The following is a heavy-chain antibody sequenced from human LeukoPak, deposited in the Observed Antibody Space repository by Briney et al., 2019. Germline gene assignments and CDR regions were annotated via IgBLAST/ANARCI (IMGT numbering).Heavy chain of an antibody. J-gene: IGHJ4*02. CDR2: ISGSGDST. CDR3: AKDSYSSSDTAMDH. V-gene: IGHV3-23*01. D-gene: IGHD5-18*01. Sequence: QPGGSLRLSCAASGFTVSSNYMSWVRQAPGKGPEWVSAISGSGDSTYYADSVKGRFTISRDNSKNTLYLQMNSLRADDTAVYYCAKDSYSSSDTAMDHWGQGTLVIVSS. CDR1: GFTVSSNY.